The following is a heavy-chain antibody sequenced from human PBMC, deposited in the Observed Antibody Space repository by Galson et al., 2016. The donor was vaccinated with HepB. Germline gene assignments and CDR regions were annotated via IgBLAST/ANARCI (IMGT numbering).Heavy chain of an antibody. Sequence: SLRLSCAGSGFRFMNWVRQAPGKGLEWVSSISSSGTHIFYADSVKGRFTISRDNAKNSLYLQMNSLRAEDTALYYCASVDSSTWNWYFDLWGRGTLVIVSS. D-gene: IGHD6-13*01. V-gene: IGHV3-21*01. CDR2: ISSSGTHI. CDR3: ASVDSSTWNWYFDL. CDR1: GFRF. J-gene: IGHJ2*01.